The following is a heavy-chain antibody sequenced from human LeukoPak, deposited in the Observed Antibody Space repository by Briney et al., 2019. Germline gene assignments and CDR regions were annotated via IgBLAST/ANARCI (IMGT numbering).Heavy chain of an antibody. Sequence: AASVKVSCKASGYTFTGYYMHWVRQAPGQGLEWKGWINPNSGGTNYAQKFQGWVTMTRDTSISTAYMELSRLRSDDTAVYYCARGYGMSSGWYSAWFDPWGQGTLVTVSS. J-gene: IGHJ5*02. CDR3: ARGYGMSSGWYSAWFDP. D-gene: IGHD6-19*01. CDR1: GYTFTGYY. CDR2: INPNSGGT. V-gene: IGHV1-2*04.